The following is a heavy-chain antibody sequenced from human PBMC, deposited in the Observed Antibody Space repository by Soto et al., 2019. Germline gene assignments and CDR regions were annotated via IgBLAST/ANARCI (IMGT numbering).Heavy chain of an antibody. D-gene: IGHD1-26*01. J-gene: IGHJ6*02. V-gene: IGHV1-2*02. CDR3: ARIKWGLDYYSGMDV. Sequence: QVQLVQSGAEVRKSGASVKVSCKASGYTFSDYFIQWLRQAPGQGLECVAWINPKTAATNYAKKFQDRVTVTSDTSFSTAYLELTRLSPDDTALYYCARIKWGLDYYSGMDVWGQGTAVSVSS. CDR2: INPKTAAT. CDR1: GYTFSDYF.